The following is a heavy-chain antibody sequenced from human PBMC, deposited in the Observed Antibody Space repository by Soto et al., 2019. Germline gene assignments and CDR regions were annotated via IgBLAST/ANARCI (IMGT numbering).Heavy chain of an antibody. D-gene: IGHD3-9*01. Sequence: PGGPLRLSCAPSGFTFSSYWMSWVRPAPRKRQQRVANIKQDGSEKYYVDSVKGRFTISRDNAKNSLYLQMNSLRAEDTAVYYCAREVRYFDWLPNYYYYYGMDVWGQGTTVTVSS. CDR2: IKQDGSEK. J-gene: IGHJ6*02. CDR3: AREVRYFDWLPNYYYYYGMDV. CDR1: GFTFSSYW. V-gene: IGHV3-7*04.